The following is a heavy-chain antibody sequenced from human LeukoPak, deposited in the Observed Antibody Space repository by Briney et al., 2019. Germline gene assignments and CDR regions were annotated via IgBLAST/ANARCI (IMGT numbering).Heavy chain of an antibody. V-gene: IGHV3-74*01. Sequence: GGSLRLSCAASGFTFSSYWMHWVRQAPGKGLVWVSRINSDGGSTSYADSVKGRFTISRDNAKNTLYLQMNSLRAEDTAVYYCARGLRQWPTRHAFDIWGQGTMVTVSS. J-gene: IGHJ3*02. CDR2: INSDGGST. D-gene: IGHD6-19*01. CDR1: GFTFSSYW. CDR3: ARGLRQWPTRHAFDI.